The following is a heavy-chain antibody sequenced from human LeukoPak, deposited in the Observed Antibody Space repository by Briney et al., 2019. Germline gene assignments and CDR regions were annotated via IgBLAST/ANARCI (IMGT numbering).Heavy chain of an antibody. CDR1: GGSINSHY. D-gene: IGHD6-19*01. CDR3: VRRDNTGWNYFDY. V-gene: IGHV4-59*08. Sequence: SETLSLTCTVSGGSINSHYWSWIRQPPRKGLEWIGDIYYKGNTNYNPSLKSRVTISVDTSKTHLSLKLTSVLAADTAIYYCVRRDNTGWNYFDYWGQGILVTVSS. CDR2: IYYKGNT. J-gene: IGHJ4*02.